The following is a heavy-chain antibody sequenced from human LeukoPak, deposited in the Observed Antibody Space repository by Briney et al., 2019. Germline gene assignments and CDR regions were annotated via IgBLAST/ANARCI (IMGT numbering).Heavy chain of an antibody. CDR3: ARGDFCSSSSCYLKPMDV. V-gene: IGHV4-59*01. Sequence: KTSETLSLTCTVSGGSISDYYWSSIRQPPGKGLEWIGYIYYSGSTTYNPSLKSRVTMSVDTAKNQFSLKLRSVTAADTAVYYCARGDFCSSSSCYLKPMDVWGKGTTVTVSS. CDR1: GGSISDYY. J-gene: IGHJ6*03. CDR2: IYYSGST. D-gene: IGHD2-2*01.